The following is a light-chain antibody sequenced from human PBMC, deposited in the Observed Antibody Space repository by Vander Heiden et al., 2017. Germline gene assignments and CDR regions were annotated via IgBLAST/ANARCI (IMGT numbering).Light chain of an antibody. CDR2: KAS. J-gene: IGKJ1*01. V-gene: IGKV1-5*03. Sequence: TQMNQSPSTHSASVGGRDTLTCRAGDNINIWLAWYHQTPGNAPNLLFYKASILENVVPSRFGGSGSGTVFTLTISSLQPDDSGTYYCQQYYNFWTFGQGTKVEIK. CDR1: DNINIW. CDR3: QQYYNFWT.